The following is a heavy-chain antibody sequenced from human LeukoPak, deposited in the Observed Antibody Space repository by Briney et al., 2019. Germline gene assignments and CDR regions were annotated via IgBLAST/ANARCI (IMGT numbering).Heavy chain of an antibody. CDR2: ISYDASNK. CDR3: AKSHGYSYGFDY. J-gene: IGHJ4*02. D-gene: IGHD5-18*01. Sequence: GGSLRLSCAASGFTFSSYSMNWVRQAPGKGLEWVAVISYDASNKYYADSVKGRFTISRDNSKNTLYLQMNSLRAEDTAVYYCAKSHGYSYGFDYWGQGTLVTVSS. CDR1: GFTFSSYS. V-gene: IGHV3-30*18.